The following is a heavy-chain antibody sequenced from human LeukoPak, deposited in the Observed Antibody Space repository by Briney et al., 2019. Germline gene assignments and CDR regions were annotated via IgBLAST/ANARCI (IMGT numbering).Heavy chain of an antibody. CDR3: ARDLLTMVRGVIITAFDY. D-gene: IGHD3-10*01. CDR1: GYTFTGYY. V-gene: IGHV1-2*02. CDR2: ISPNSGGT. J-gene: IGHJ4*02. Sequence: GASVKVSCKASGYTFTGYYMHWVRQAPGQGLEWMGWISPNSGGTNYAQKFQGRVTMTRDTSISTAYMELSRLRSDDTAVYYCARDLLTMVRGVIITAFDYWGQGTLVTVSS.